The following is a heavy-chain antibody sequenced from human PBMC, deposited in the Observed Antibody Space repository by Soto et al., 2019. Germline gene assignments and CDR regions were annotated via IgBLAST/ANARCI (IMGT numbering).Heavy chain of an antibody. D-gene: IGHD3-3*01. J-gene: IGHJ5*02. CDR3: ARGRSLGFLEWLLTDWFDP. CDR2: INHSGST. CDR1: GGSFSGYY. Sequence: PSETLSLTCAVYGGSFSGYYWSWIRQPPGKVLEWIGEINHSGSTNYNTPLKSRVTISVDTSKNQFSLKLSSVTAADTAVYYCARGRSLGFLEWLLTDWFDPWGQGTLVTVSS. V-gene: IGHV4-34*01.